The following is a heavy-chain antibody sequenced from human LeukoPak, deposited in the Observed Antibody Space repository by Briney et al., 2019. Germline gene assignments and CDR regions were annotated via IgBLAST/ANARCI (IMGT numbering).Heavy chain of an antibody. J-gene: IGHJ4*02. D-gene: IGHD3-10*01. CDR3: ASANYYGFNYFDY. Sequence: PSQTLSLTCTVSGGSISSDDYYWSWIRQPPGKGLEWNGYIYYSGSTYYNPSLKSRITISVDTSKNEFSLKLTSVTAADTAVYYCASANYYGFNYFDYWGQGALVTVSS. CDR2: IYYSGST. V-gene: IGHV4-30-4*01. CDR1: GGSISSDDYY.